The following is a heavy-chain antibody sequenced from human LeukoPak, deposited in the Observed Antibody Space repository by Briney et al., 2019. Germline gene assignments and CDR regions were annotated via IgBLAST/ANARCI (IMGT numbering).Heavy chain of an antibody. Sequence: GASVKVSCKGSGYPFSSYGITWVRQAPGQCLEWVGWISAYNGHTQYGQNVQGRVTMTTETSTTTAYLELRNLTSDDTAVYFCASGAYYPFDFWGQGTLVTISS. V-gene: IGHV1-18*01. CDR3: ASGAYYPFDF. J-gene: IGHJ4*02. CDR1: GYPFSSYG. CDR2: ISAYNGHT. D-gene: IGHD1-26*01.